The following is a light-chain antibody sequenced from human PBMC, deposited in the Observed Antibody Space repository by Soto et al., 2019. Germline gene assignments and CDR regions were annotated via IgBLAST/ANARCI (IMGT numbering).Light chain of an antibody. J-gene: IGKJ5*01. Sequence: SVVAASPVTLSLSTGERATLSCRASQSVSSSYLAWYQQKPGQAPRLLIYGASSRATGIPDRFSGSGSGTDFTLTISRLEPEDFAVYYCQQYGSSPLAFGQGTRLEI. CDR2: GAS. CDR1: QSVSSSY. V-gene: IGKV3-20*01. CDR3: QQYGSSPLA.